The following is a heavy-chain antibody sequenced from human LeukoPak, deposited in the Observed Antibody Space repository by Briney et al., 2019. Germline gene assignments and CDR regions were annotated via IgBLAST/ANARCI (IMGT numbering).Heavy chain of an antibody. CDR2: IRFDGSNK. D-gene: IGHD6-6*01. CDR1: GFTLSGYG. V-gene: IGHV3-30*02. CDR3: AKALEYASSSGGDY. J-gene: IGHJ4*02. Sequence: GGSLRLSCAASGFTLSGYGMHWVRQAPGKGLEGVAFIRFDGSNKYYADSVKGRFTISRDNSKNTLYLQMNSLRTEDTAVYYCAKALEYASSSGGDYWGQGTLVTVSS.